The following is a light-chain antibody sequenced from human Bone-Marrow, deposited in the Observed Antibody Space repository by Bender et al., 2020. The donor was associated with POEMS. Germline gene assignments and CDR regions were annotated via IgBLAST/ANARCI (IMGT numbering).Light chain of an antibody. V-gene: IGLV3-1*01. CDR1: KLGHKY. Sequence: SFELTQPPSVSVSPGQTASINCSGDKLGHKYACWYQQKPGQSPVLIIYQDSKRPSGIPERFSASNSGNTATLTISGIQAMDEAAYYCQAWDSRTVVFGGGTKLTVL. CDR3: QAWDSRTVV. J-gene: IGLJ3*02. CDR2: QDS.